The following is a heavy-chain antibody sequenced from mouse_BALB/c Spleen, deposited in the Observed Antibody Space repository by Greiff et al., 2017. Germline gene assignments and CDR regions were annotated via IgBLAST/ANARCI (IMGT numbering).Heavy chain of an antibody. Sequence: VQLQQSGPELVKPGASVKISCKASGYAFSSSWMNWVKQRPGQGLEWIGRIYPGDGDTNYNGKFKGKATLTADKSSSTAYMQLSSLTSVDSAVYFCARSMITTGFYYAMDYWGQGTSVTVSS. CDR2: IYPGDGDT. CDR3: ARSMITTGFYYAMDY. V-gene: IGHV1-82*01. J-gene: IGHJ4*01. D-gene: IGHD2-4*01. CDR1: GYAFSSSW.